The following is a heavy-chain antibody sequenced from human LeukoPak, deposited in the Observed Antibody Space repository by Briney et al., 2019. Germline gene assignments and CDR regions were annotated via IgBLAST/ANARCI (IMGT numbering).Heavy chain of an antibody. CDR1: GFTFDDYA. CDR3: ARVHDYGYFDL. CDR2: ISWNSGSI. J-gene: IGHJ2*01. Sequence: GWSLRLSCAASGFTFDDYAMHWVRQAPGKGLEWVSGISWNSGSIGYADSVKGRFTISRDNAKNSLYLQMNSLRAEDTAVYYCARVHDYGYFDLWGRGTLVTVSS. V-gene: IGHV3-9*01.